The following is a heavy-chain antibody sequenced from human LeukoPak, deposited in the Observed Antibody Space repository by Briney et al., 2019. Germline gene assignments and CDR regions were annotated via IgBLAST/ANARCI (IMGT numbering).Heavy chain of an antibody. CDR1: GFTFSNFY. CDR3: AKCARVDWLPIDY. Sequence: GGSLRLSCAASGFTFSNFYMHWVRQAPGKGLEWVSGISGSGGSTYYADSVKGRFTISRDNSKNTLYLQMNSLRAEDTAVYYCAKCARVDWLPIDYWGQGTLVTVSS. V-gene: IGHV3-23*01. D-gene: IGHD3-9*01. J-gene: IGHJ4*02. CDR2: ISGSGGST.